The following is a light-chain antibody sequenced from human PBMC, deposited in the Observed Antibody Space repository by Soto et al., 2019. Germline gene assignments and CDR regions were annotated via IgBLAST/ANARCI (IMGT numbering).Light chain of an antibody. CDR3: SSYAGSNNLV. CDR1: SSDVGGYNY. Sequence: QSVLTQPPSASGSPGQSVTISCTGTSSDVGGYNYVSWYQQHPGKAPKLMIYEVSKRPSGVPDRFSGSKSGNTASLTVSGLQAADEADYYCSSYAGSNNLVFGGGTKLT. V-gene: IGLV2-8*01. J-gene: IGLJ2*01. CDR2: EVS.